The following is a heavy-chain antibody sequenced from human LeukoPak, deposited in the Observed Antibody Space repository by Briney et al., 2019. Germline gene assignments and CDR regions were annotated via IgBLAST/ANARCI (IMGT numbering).Heavy chain of an antibody. D-gene: IGHD4-17*01. Sequence: SETLSLTCTVSGVSMSSYYWSWIRQPAGKGLEWIGRIYTSGTTHYNPSLKSRVTMSVDTSKNQFSLKLSSVTAADAAVYYCARLSTVTTSCDYWGQGTLVTVSS. J-gene: IGHJ4*02. CDR3: ARLSTVTTSCDY. V-gene: IGHV4-4*07. CDR2: IYTSGTT. CDR1: GVSMSSYY.